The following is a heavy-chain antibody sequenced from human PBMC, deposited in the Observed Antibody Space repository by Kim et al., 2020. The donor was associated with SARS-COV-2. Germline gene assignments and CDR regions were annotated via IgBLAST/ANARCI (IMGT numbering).Heavy chain of an antibody. CDR3: AREESSGWFRYFDY. D-gene: IGHD6-19*01. V-gene: IGHV3-30*04. CDR1: GFTFSSYA. J-gene: IGHJ4*02. Sequence: GGSLRLSCAASGFTFSSYAMHWVRQAPGKGLEWVAVISYDGSNKYYADSVKGRFTISRDNSKNTLYLQMNSLRAEDTAVYYCAREESSGWFRYFDYWGQGTLVTVSS. CDR2: ISYDGSNK.